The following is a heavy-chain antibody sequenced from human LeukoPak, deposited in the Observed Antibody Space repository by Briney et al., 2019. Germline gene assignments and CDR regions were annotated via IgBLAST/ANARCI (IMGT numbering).Heavy chain of an antibody. D-gene: IGHD3-10*01. CDR1: GYTFTGYY. J-gene: IGHJ4*02. CDR3: ARDIGAMVRGVYYFDY. CDR2: INPNSGGT. Sequence: ASVKVSCKASGYTFTGYYMHWVRQAPGQGLEWMGWINPNSGGTNYAQKFQGRVTMTRDTSISTAYMELSRLRSDDTAVYYCARDIGAMVRGVYYFDYWGQGTLVTVSS. V-gene: IGHV1-2*02.